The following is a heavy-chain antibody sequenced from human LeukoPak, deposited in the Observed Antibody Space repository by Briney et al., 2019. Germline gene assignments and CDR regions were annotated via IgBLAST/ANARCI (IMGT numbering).Heavy chain of an antibody. D-gene: IGHD1-26*01. Sequence: GGSLRLYCAPSGDTFSRYGMHWVRQAPGKGLEWVTAKSYDGSNKYYADSVKGRFTISRDNSKNTLYVQMNSLRAEDTAVYYCARVKGEGAHIDYWGQGTLVTVSS. V-gene: IGHV3-30*04. CDR1: GDTFSRYG. CDR3: ARVKGEGAHIDY. J-gene: IGHJ4*02. CDR2: KSYDGSNK.